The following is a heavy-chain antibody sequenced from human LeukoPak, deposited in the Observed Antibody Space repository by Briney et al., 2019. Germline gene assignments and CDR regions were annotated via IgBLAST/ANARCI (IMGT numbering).Heavy chain of an antibody. CDR1: GFTFMNYV. CDR2: IYSGGST. CDR3: ARGTQQLVLNYYYYYGMDV. D-gene: IGHD6-13*01. Sequence: GGSLRLSCSGSGFTFMNYVMAWVRQAPGKGLEWVSVIYSGGSTYYADSVKGRFTISRDNSKNTLYLQMRAEDTAVYYCARGTQQLVLNYYYYYGMDVWGQGTTVTVSS. J-gene: IGHJ6*02. V-gene: IGHV3-66*02.